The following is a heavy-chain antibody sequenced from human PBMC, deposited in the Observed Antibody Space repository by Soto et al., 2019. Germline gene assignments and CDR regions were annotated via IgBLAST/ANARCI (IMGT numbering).Heavy chain of an antibody. J-gene: IGHJ4*02. Sequence: EVQLLDSGGGLVQPGGSLRLSCAASGFTFSSYAMSWVRQAPGKGLEWVSGISGSGGSTNYADSVKGRFTISRDNSKNTLYLQMNSLRAEDTAVYYCAKDSGYSYGYDYFDYWGQGTLVTVSS. CDR3: AKDSGYSYGYDYFDY. V-gene: IGHV3-23*01. D-gene: IGHD5-18*01. CDR1: GFTFSSYA. CDR2: ISGSGGST.